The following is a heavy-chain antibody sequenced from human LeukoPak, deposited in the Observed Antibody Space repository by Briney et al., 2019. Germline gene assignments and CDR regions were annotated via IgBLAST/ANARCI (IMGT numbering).Heavy chain of an antibody. CDR2: INPNTGGT. Sequence: ASVKVSCTASGYTFTGYFVHWVRQAPGQGLQWMGWINPNTGGTNYAQKFQGRVTMTRDTSISTAYMELSRLRSDDTAVYYCARGIAAAGTIGYYYYMDVWGKGTTVTISS. J-gene: IGHJ6*03. CDR1: GYTFTGYF. CDR3: ARGIAAAGTIGYYYYMDV. V-gene: IGHV1-2*02. D-gene: IGHD6-13*01.